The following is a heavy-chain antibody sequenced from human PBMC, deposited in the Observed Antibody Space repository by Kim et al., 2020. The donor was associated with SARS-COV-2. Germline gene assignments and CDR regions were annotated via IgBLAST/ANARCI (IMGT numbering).Heavy chain of an antibody. CDR2: IYYSGST. Sequence: SETLSLTCTVSGGSVSSGSYYWSWIRQPPGKGLEWIGYIYYSGSTNYNPSLKSRVTISVDTSKNQFSLKLSSVTAADTAVYYCARAGTVVTRNFDYWGQGTLVTVSS. D-gene: IGHD2-21*02. J-gene: IGHJ4*02. CDR1: GGSVSSGSYY. V-gene: IGHV4-61*01. CDR3: ARAGTVVTRNFDY.